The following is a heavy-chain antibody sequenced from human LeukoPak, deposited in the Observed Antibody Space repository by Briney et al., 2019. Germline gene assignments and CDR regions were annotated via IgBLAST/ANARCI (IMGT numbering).Heavy chain of an antibody. D-gene: IGHD6-13*01. V-gene: IGHV3-7*01. J-gene: IGHJ4*02. CDR1: GFIIRTYW. Sequence: NPGGSLRLSCAASGFIIRTYWMTWVRQAPGKGLEWVANIKQDGSEKYYVDSVKGRFTISRDNAKNSLYLQMNSLRAEDTAMYYCARDSAGNDYWGQGTLVTVSS. CDR2: IKQDGSEK. CDR3: ARDSAGNDY.